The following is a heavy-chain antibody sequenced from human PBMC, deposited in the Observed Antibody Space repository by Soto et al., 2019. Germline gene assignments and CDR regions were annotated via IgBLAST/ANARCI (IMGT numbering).Heavy chain of an antibody. V-gene: IGHV3-72*01. Sequence: EVQLVESGGGLVQPGGSLRLSCAASGFTFSDHYMDWVRQAPGKGLEWVGRTRNKANSYTTEYAASVKGRFTISRDDSKNSLYLQMNSLKTEDTAVYYCARHDYGDTNIIDYWGQGTLVTVSS. CDR1: GFTFSDHY. D-gene: IGHD4-17*01. CDR2: TRNKANSYTT. CDR3: ARHDYGDTNIIDY. J-gene: IGHJ4*02.